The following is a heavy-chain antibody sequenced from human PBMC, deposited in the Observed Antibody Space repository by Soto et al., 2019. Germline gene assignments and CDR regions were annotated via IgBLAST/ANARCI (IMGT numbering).Heavy chain of an antibody. CDR3: ARGDYYYYYMDV. D-gene: IGHD3-16*01. CDR2: IYYSGST. Sequence: SETLSLTCTVSGGSISSSSYYWGWIRQPPGKGLEWIGSIYYSGSTYYNPSLKSRVTISVDTSKNQFSLKLSSVTAADTAVYYCARGDYYYYYMDVWGKGTTVTVSS. CDR1: GGSISSSSYY. V-gene: IGHV4-39*01. J-gene: IGHJ6*03.